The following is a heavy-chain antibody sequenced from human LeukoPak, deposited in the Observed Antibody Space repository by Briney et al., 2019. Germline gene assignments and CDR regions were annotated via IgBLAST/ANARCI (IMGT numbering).Heavy chain of an antibody. CDR1: GGSISSYY. Sequence: SETLSLTCTVSGGSISSYYWSWIRQPPGKGLEWLGYIHYSGGTHYNPSLKSRVTISVDTSKNQVSLKLSSVTAADTAVYYCARSVEGYCSGGSCYSYYYYMDVWGKGTTVTVSS. CDR3: ARSVEGYCSGGSCYSYYYYMDV. J-gene: IGHJ6*03. V-gene: IGHV4-59*01. D-gene: IGHD2-15*01. CDR2: IHYSGGT.